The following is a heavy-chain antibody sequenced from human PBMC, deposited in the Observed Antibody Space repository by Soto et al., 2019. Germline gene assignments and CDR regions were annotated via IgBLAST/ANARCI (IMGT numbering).Heavy chain of an antibody. Sequence: SVKVSCKASVYTFTSYGISWVRQAHGQGLEWMGGIIPIFGTANYAQKFQGRVTITADESTSTAYMELSSLRSEDTAVYYCAGPPELTRIYYYYGMDVWGQGTTVTVSS. CDR2: IIPIFGTA. V-gene: IGHV1-69*13. CDR1: VYTFTSYG. D-gene: IGHD1-7*01. J-gene: IGHJ6*02. CDR3: AGPPELTRIYYYYGMDV.